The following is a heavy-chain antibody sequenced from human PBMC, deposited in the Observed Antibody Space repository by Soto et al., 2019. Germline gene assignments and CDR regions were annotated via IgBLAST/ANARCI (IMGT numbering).Heavy chain of an antibody. CDR2: INPSSGGA. CDR3: ARDAAMGDYYHYGMDV. V-gene: IGHV1-2*04. CDR1: GYTFTGYY. D-gene: IGHD5-18*01. J-gene: IGHJ6*02. Sequence: GASVKISCEASGYTFTGYYLHWVRQAPGQGLEWMGWINPSSGGANIAQKFQGWVTMTRDTSIDTAYMELTRLRSDDTAVYYCARDAAMGDYYHYGMDVSRQGTPVTLS.